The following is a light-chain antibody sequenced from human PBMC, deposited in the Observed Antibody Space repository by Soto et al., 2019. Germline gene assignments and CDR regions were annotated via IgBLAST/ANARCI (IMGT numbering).Light chain of an antibody. Sequence: EIVLTQSPGTLSLSPGERATLSCRASQSVSSSLVWYQQKPGQAPRLLIYGASSRATGIPDRFSGSGSGTDFTLTISRLEPEDFAVYSCQQYGSSPPTFGQGTKVEIK. CDR2: GAS. CDR3: QQYGSSPPT. J-gene: IGKJ1*01. V-gene: IGKV3-20*01. CDR1: QSVSSS.